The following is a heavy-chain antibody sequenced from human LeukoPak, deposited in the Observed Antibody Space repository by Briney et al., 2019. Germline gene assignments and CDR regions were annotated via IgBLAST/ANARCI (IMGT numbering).Heavy chain of an antibody. Sequence: PGGPLRLSCAASGFTFSSYGMHWVRQAPGKGLEWVAVISYDGSNKYYADSVKGRFTISRDNSKNTLYLQMNSLRAEDTAVYYCAKGIAAAGPLDYWGQGTLVTVSS. CDR2: ISYDGSNK. CDR3: AKGIAAAGPLDY. CDR1: GFTFSSYG. D-gene: IGHD6-13*01. V-gene: IGHV3-30*18. J-gene: IGHJ4*02.